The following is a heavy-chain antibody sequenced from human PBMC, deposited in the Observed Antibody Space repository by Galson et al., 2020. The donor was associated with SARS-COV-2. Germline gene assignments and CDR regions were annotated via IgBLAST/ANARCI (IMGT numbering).Heavy chain of an antibody. J-gene: IGHJ4*02. CDR2: ISYDGSNK. CDR3: ATTPGGGYIYYFDY. V-gene: IGHV3-30*04. Sequence: GGSLRLSCAASGFTFSSYAMHWVRQAPGKGLEWVAVISYDGSNKYYADSVKGRFTISRDNSKNTLYLQMNSLRAKDTAVYYCATTPGGGYIYYFDYWGQGTLVTVSS. CDR1: GFTFSSYA. D-gene: IGHD5-12*01.